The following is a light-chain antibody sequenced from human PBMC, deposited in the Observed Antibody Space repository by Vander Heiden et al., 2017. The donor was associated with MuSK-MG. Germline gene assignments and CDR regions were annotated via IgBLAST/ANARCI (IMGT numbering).Light chain of an antibody. CDR1: SIESKR. CDR3: PVWDASSGVL. V-gene: IGLV3-21*04. Sequence: SYVLTQPPSVSVAPGEPARITWGANSIESKRVHWYQQRPGQAPVVVRWYDSDRPSGIPERVSGSNSGNNAKFTISRAESGDQAFDDCPVWDASSGVLVGGGTKLTVL. J-gene: IGLJ2*01. CDR2: YDS.